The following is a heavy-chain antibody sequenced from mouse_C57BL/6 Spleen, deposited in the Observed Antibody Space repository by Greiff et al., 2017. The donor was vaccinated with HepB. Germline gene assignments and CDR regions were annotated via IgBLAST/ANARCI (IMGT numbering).Heavy chain of an antibody. CDR2: IWTGGGT. CDR3: ARLNYGRSYGGYAMDY. J-gene: IGHJ4*01. CDR1: GFSLTSYA. V-gene: IGHV2-9-1*01. Sequence: QVQLQQSGPGLVAPSQSLSITCTVSGFSLTSYAISWVRQPPGKGLEWLGVIWTGGGTNYNSALKSRLSISKDNSKSQVFLKMNSLQTDDTARYYCARLNYGRSYGGYAMDYWGQGTSVTVSS. D-gene: IGHD1-1*01.